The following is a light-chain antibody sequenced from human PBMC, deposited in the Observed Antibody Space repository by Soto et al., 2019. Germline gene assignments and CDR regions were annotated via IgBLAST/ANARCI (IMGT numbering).Light chain of an antibody. CDR2: TVT. CDR1: SSVIGGYNY. J-gene: IGLJ1*01. Sequence: QSVLTQPRPVSGSPGQSVTISCTGTSSVIGGYNYVSWYQQHPGKAPKLMIYTVTKRPSGVPDRFSGSKSDNTASLTISGLQADDEADYYCCSYAGSSSYVFGTGTKVTVL. CDR3: CSYAGSSSYV. V-gene: IGLV2-11*01.